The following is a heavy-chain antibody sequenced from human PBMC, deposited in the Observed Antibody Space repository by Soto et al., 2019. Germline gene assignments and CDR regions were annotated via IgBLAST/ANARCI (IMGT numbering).Heavy chain of an antibody. V-gene: IGHV4-30-2*01. CDR3: TRALIYSGSFAFDY. CDR1: GDSISRGGYS. CDR2: IYHSGST. J-gene: IGHJ4*02. Sequence: SETLSLTCAVSGDSISRGGYSWSWIRQPPGKGLEWIGYIYHSGSTYYNPSLKSRVTISVDRSKNQFSLKLSSVTAADTAVYYCTRALIYSGSFAFDYWGQGTLVTVSS. D-gene: IGHD1-26*01.